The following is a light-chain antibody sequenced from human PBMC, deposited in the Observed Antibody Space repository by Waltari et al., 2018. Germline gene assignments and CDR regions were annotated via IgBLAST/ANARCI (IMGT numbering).Light chain of an antibody. Sequence: DIQMPQSPTSLSASVGNRVTITWQASQDIRNHVNWYQQKPGKATNLVIYDASNLETGVPSRFSGSGSGKDFTFTIASLQPEDIATYHCQQYDKPPYTFGQGTKLEI. J-gene: IGKJ2*01. CDR2: DAS. CDR1: QDIRNH. V-gene: IGKV1-33*01. CDR3: QQYDKPPYT.